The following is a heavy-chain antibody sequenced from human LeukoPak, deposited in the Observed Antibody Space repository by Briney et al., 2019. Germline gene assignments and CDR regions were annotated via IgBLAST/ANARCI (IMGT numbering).Heavy chain of an antibody. J-gene: IGHJ6*02. Sequence: PSETLSLTCTVSGDSISSSTYYWGWVRQPPGKGLEWIGSVYYSGSTYYNPSLKCRVTISVGTSKNQFSLKLSSVTAADTAVYYCARHLKGTRYYYGMDVWGQGTTVTVS. D-gene: IGHD2-8*01. V-gene: IGHV4-39*01. CDR1: GDSISSSTYY. CDR3: ARHLKGTRYYYGMDV. CDR2: VYYSGST.